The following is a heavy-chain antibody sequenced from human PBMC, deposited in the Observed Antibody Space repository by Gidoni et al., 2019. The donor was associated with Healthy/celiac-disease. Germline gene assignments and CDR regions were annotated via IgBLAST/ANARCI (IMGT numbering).Heavy chain of an antibody. CDR1: GGSISSRGYY. D-gene: IGHD2-15*01. CDR2: IYYSGST. Sequence: QVQLQQSGPGLVKLSQSLSLTCTVSGGSISSRGYYWSWIRQHPGKGLEWIGYIYYSGSTYYNPSLKSRVTISVDTSKNQFSLKLSSVTAADTAVDYCARESRPGSGTPHYYYYYGMDVWGQGTTVTVSS. V-gene: IGHV4-31*03. CDR3: ARESRPGSGTPHYYYYYGMDV. J-gene: IGHJ6*02.